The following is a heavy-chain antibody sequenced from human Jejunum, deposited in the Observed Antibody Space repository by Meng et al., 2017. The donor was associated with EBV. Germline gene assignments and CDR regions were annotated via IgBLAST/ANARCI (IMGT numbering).Heavy chain of an antibody. D-gene: IGHD5-12*01. Sequence: QGQVQESGPGLVQPSGTLSLTCAVSGASISSRHWWSWVRQAPGEGLEWIGEIYYTGRTNYNPSLKSRVSMSIDKSKNQFSLNLNSVTVADTAVYYCATSMSGYSYGYSWGQGTLVTVSS. V-gene: IGHV4-4*02. CDR3: ATSMSGYSYGYS. CDR1: GASISSRHW. CDR2: IYYTGRT. J-gene: IGHJ5*02.